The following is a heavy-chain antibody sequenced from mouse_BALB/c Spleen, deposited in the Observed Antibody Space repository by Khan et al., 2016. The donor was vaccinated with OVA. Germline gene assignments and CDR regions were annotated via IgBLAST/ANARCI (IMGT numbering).Heavy chain of an antibody. D-gene: IGHD2-14*01. CDR3: ARRTTECTMDY. CDR2: INPRSSYT. Sequence: QVQLKQSGAELARPGASVKMSCKASGYTFTSNTMHWVKQRPGQGLEWIGYINPRSSYTNYNQKFKDKATLTADTSSSTAYMQLSSLTSEDSAVYYCARRTTECTMDYWGQGTSVTVSS. V-gene: IGHV1-4*01. CDR1: GYTFTSNT. J-gene: IGHJ4*01.